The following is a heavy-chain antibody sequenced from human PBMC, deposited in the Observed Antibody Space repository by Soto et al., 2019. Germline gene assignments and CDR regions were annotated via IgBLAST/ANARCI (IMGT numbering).Heavy chain of an antibody. CDR2: ISGSGGST. J-gene: IGHJ4*02. V-gene: IGHV3-23*01. CDR3: AKDGALVGPPYSSGWYGSFDY. D-gene: IGHD6-19*01. CDR1: GFTFSSYA. Sequence: GGSLRLSCAASGFTFSSYAMSWVRQAPGKGLEWVSAISGSGGSTYYADSVKGRFTISRDNSKNTLYLQMNSLRAEDTAVYYCAKDGALVGPPYSSGWYGSFDYWGQGTLVTVSS.